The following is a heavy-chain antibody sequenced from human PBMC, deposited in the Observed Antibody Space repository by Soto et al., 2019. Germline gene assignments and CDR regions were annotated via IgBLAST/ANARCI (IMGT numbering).Heavy chain of an antibody. CDR1: GGSISSYY. CDR2: IYYSGST. V-gene: IGHV4-59*01. CDR3: ARAESSSAYYYYYGMDV. J-gene: IGHJ6*02. D-gene: IGHD6-6*01. Sequence: SETLSLTCTVSGGSISSYYWSWIRQPPGKGLEWIGYIYYSGSTNYNPSLKSRVTISVDTSKNQFSLKLSSVTAAYTAVYYCARAESSSAYYYYYGMDVWCQGTTVT.